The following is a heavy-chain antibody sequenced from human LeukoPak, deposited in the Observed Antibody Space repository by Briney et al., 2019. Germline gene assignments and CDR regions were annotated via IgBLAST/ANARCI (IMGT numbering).Heavy chain of an antibody. J-gene: IGHJ4*02. Sequence: PGGSLRLSCAASGFTFSSYEMSWVRQTPGAGLEWISYISISDSTIYYADSVKGRFTISRDNAKNSLYLQMNNLRVEDTALYYCARGRYLGAMFQDHWGQGTLVTVSS. CDR2: ISISDSTI. D-gene: IGHD3-10*02. V-gene: IGHV3-48*03. CDR1: GFTFSSYE. CDR3: ARGRYLGAMFQDH.